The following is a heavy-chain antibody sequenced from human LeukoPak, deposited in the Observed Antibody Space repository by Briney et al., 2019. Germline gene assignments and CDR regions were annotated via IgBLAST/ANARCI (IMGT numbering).Heavy chain of an antibody. V-gene: IGHV3-30-3*01. Sequence: GGSXXLSXAASGXTFSSYAMHWVRQAPGKGXXGXAVXSYDGSNKYYADSVKGRFTISRDNAKNSLYLQMNSLRAEDTAVYYCAREAVVPAAIEVYNWFDPWGQGTLVTVSS. CDR2: XSYDGSNK. CDR3: AREAVVPAAIEVYNWFDP. D-gene: IGHD2-2*01. J-gene: IGHJ5*02. CDR1: GXTFSSYA.